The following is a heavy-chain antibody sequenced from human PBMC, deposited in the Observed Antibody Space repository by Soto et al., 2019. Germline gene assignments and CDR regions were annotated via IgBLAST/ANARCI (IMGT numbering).Heavy chain of an antibody. CDR3: ARLLGELHMYYYYYGMDV. D-gene: IGHD3-10*01. J-gene: IGHJ6*02. V-gene: IGHV4-59*01. CDR1: GGSISSYY. Sequence: QVQLQESGPGLVKPSETLSLTCTVSGGSISSYYWSWIRQPPGKGLEWIGYIYYSGSTNYNPSLKSRVTISVDTSKNQFSLKLSSVTAADTAVYYCARLLGELHMYYYYYGMDVWGQGTTVTVSS. CDR2: IYYSGST.